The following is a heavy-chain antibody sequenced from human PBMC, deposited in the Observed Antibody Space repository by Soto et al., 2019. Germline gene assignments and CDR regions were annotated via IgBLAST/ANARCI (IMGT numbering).Heavy chain of an antibody. D-gene: IGHD3-3*01. CDR1: GYTFTSYA. V-gene: IGHV1-3*01. CDR3: ARGKRDVLRFLEWAKTGPPLDY. CDR2: ISAGNGNI. J-gene: IGHJ4*02. Sequence: GASVKVSCKASGYTFTSYAMHWVRQAPGQRLEWMGRISAGNGNIKYSQKFQGRVTITRDTSASTAYMELSSLRSEDTAVYYCARGKRDVLRFLEWAKTGPPLDYWGQGTLVTVSS.